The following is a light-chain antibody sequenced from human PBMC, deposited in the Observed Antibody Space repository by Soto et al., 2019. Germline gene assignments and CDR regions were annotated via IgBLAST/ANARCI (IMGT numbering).Light chain of an antibody. J-gene: IGKJ5*01. CDR1: QSVNHN. V-gene: IGKV3-20*01. CDR2: GAS. Sequence: VMTQAPDTLSASPGERVSLSCRASQSVNHNLAWYLQKPGQAPRLLIYGASTRANGVPDRFSGSGSRTDFTLTISRLEPEDFAVYYCQQYGSSPSITFGQGTRREIK. CDR3: QQYGSSPSIT.